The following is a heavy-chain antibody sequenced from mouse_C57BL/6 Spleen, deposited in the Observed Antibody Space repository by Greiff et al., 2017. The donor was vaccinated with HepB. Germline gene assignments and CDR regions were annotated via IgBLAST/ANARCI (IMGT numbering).Heavy chain of an antibody. V-gene: IGHV5-6*01. CDR3: ARRICYGNYEGAMDY. CDR1: GFTFSSYG. J-gene: IGHJ4*01. CDR2: ISSGGSYT. D-gene: IGHD2-1*01. Sequence: EVQRVESGGDLVKPGGSLKLSCAASGFTFSSYGMSWVRQTPDKRLEWVATISSGGSYTYYPDSVKGRFTISRDNAKNTLYLQMSSLKSEDTAMYYWARRICYGNYEGAMDYWGKGTSVTVSS.